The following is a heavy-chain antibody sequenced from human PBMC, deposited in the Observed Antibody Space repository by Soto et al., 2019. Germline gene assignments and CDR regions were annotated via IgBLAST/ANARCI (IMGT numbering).Heavy chain of an antibody. J-gene: IGHJ5*02. CDR1: GYSFTNYW. V-gene: IGHV5-51*03. Sequence: EVQLVQSGAEVKKAGESLKISCQGSGYSFTNYWVGWVRQIPGRGLEWMGIIHPGDSDTRYSPFFQGQVTISADKSISTAYLQWSSLQASDTAMYYCARHNRYSSTWFEGWFDPWGQGTLVTVSS. D-gene: IGHD6-13*01. CDR2: IHPGDSDT. CDR3: ARHNRYSSTWFEGWFDP.